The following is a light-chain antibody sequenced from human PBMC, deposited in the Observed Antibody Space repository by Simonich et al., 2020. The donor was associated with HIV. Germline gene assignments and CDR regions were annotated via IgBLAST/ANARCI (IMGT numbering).Light chain of an antibody. J-gene: IGLJ3*02. Sequence: QSALTQPRSVSGSPGQSVTISCTGTSSVVGGYNYVSWYQQHPGKAPKLMIYDVSKRPSGVPDRFSGSKSGNTASLTISGLQAEDEADYYCCSYAGSYPWVFGGGTKLTVL. CDR2: DVS. CDR1: SSVVGGYNY. CDR3: CSYAGSYPWV. V-gene: IGLV2-11*01.